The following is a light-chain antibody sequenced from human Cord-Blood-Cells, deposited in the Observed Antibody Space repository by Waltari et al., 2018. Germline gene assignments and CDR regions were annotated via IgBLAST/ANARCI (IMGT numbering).Light chain of an antibody. V-gene: IGKV1-39*01. CDR2: AAS. CDR3: QQSYSTPPYT. Sequence: EIQMTQSPSSLSPSVGDRVTITCRASQSISSYLNWYQQKPGKAPKLLIYAASSLQSGVPSRFSGSGSGTDFTLTISSLQPEDFATYYCQQSYSTPPYTFGQGTKLEIK. J-gene: IGKJ2*01. CDR1: QSISSY.